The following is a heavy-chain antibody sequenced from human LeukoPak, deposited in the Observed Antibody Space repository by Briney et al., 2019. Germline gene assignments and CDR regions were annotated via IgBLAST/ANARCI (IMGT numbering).Heavy chain of an antibody. CDR2: INHSGST. J-gene: IGHJ6*02. CDR3: ARASCRFCGVDV. D-gene: IGHD3-3*01. CDR1: GGSFSSYY. V-gene: IGHV4-34*01. Sequence: SETLSLTCAVSGGSFSSYYWSWIRQTPEKGLEWIGEINHSGSTNYNPSLKSRVTISMDASRDQFSLRLSPVTAADTAVYYCARASCRFCGVDVWGQGTTVTVSS.